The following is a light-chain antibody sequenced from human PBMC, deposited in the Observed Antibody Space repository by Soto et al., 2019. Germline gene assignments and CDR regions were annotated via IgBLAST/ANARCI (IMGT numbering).Light chain of an antibody. J-gene: IGKJ3*01. CDR2: AAS. CDR3: QQDNSVPRFT. Sequence: DIQMTQSPSSVSASVGDRVTITCRASQGISSWLAWYQQKPGKAPKLLIYAASSLQSGVPSRFIDSGSGTYFTLTISILQPEDFATYYGQQDNSVPRFTFGPGTKVYIK. V-gene: IGKV1-12*01. CDR1: QGISSW.